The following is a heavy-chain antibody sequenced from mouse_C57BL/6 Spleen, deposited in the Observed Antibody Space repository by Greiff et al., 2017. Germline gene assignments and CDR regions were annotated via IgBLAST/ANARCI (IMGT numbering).Heavy chain of an antibody. Sequence: EVQLQQSGAELVRPGASVKLSCTASGFNIKDDYMHWVKQRPEQGLEWIGWIDPENGDTEYASKFQGKATITADTSSNTAYLQLSSLPSDDTAVYYCTTNTMVTTGYYAMDYWGQGTSVTVSS. CDR3: TTNTMVTTGYYAMDY. J-gene: IGHJ4*01. D-gene: IGHD2-2*01. CDR1: GFNIKDDY. V-gene: IGHV14-4*01. CDR2: IDPENGDT.